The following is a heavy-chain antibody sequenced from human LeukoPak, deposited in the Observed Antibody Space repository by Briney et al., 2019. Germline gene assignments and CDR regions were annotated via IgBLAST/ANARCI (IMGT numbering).Heavy chain of an antibody. D-gene: IGHD2/OR15-2a*01. CDR2: INAGNGNT. Sequence: ASVKVSCKASGYTFSSYVMHWVRQAPGQSLEWMGWINAGNGNTEYAQKFQGRDTITRDTSASTAYMELNSLRSEDTAVYYCARDTFGSSRPIEYWGQGTLVTVSS. CDR1: GYTFSSYV. J-gene: IGHJ4*02. V-gene: IGHV1-3*01. CDR3: ARDTFGSSRPIEY.